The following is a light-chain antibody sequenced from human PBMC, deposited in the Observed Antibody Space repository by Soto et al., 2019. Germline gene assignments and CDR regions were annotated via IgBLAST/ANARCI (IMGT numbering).Light chain of an antibody. CDR3: QQYGTPRSVT. CDR2: GAS. Sequence: EIVLTQSPGTLSLSPGEEATLSGRASQNVDSNYLAWYQQKPGQTPRLIIYGASGRADGIPHRFSGSGFGTDFTLTISKVEPEDFAVYYCQQYGTPRSVTFGQGTRL. CDR1: QNVDSNY. J-gene: IGKJ5*01. V-gene: IGKV3-20*01.